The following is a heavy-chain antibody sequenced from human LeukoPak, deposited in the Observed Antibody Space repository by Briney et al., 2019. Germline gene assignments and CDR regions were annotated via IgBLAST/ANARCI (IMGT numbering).Heavy chain of an antibody. Sequence: PGGSLRLSCAASGFTFSSYSMNWVRQAPGKGLEWVSSISSSSAYIYYADSVKGRFTISRDNAKNSLYLQMNSLRAEDTAVYFCARTTVTPSWFVPWGQGTLVTVSS. CDR3: ARTTVTPSWFVP. V-gene: IGHV3-21*01. J-gene: IGHJ5*02. CDR2: ISSSSAYI. D-gene: IGHD4-17*01. CDR1: GFTFSSYS.